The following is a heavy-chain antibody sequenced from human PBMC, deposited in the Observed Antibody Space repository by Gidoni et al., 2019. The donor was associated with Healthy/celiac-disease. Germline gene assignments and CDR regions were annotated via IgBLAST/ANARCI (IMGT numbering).Heavy chain of an antibody. V-gene: IGHV3-33*01. D-gene: IGHD2-2*01. CDR1: GFTFSSSG. CDR3: ARGPPAALYYYYGMDV. CDR2: IWYDGSNK. Sequence: QVQLVESGGGVVQPGRSLRLSCAASGFTFSSSGMHWVRQAPGKGLEWVAVIWYDGSNKYYADSVKGRFTISRDNSKNTLYLQMNSLRAEDTAVYYCARGPPAALYYYYGMDVWGQGTTVTVSS. J-gene: IGHJ6*02.